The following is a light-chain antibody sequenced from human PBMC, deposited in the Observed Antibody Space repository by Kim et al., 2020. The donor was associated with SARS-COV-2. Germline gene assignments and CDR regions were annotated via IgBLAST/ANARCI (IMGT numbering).Light chain of an antibody. V-gene: IGKV3-20*01. CDR2: GAS. CDR3: QQYGSSPWT. Sequence: SSGGRATLSCRASQSVSSSYLAWYQQKPGQAPRLLIYGASSRATGIPDRFSGSGSGTDFTLTISRLEPEDFAVYYCQQYGSSPWTFGQGTKVDIK. J-gene: IGKJ1*01. CDR1: QSVSSSY.